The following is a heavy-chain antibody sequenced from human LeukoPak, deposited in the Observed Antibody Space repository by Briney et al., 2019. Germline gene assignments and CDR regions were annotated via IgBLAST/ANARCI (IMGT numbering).Heavy chain of an antibody. CDR1: GYTFTGYY. D-gene: IGHD6-6*01. J-gene: IGHJ4*02. Sequence: ASVKVSCKASGYTFTGYYMHWVRQAPGQGLEWMGWINPNSGGTNYAQKFQGRVTMTRDTSISTAYMELSRLRSGDTAVYYCARFPQSARDSIAARPADYWGQGTLVTVSS. CDR3: ARFPQSARDSIAARPADY. CDR2: INPNSGGT. V-gene: IGHV1-2*02.